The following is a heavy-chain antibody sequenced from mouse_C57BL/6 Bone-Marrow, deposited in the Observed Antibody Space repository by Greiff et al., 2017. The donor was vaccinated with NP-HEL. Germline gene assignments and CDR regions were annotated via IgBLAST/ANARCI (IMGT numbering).Heavy chain of an antibody. D-gene: IGHD1-3*01. CDR1: GYTFTSYW. Sequence: VQLQQPGAELVRPGSSVKLSCKASGYTFTSYWMDWVKQRPGQGLEWIGNIYPSDSETHYNQKFKDKATLTVDKSSSTAYMQLSSLTSEDSAFYYCAREGSGVPWFAYWGQGTLVTVSA. V-gene: IGHV1-61*01. J-gene: IGHJ3*01. CDR3: AREGSGVPWFAY. CDR2: IYPSDSET.